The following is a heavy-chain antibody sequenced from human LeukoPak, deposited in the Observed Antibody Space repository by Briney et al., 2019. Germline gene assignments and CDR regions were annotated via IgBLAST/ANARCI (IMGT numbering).Heavy chain of an antibody. D-gene: IGHD3-22*01. Sequence: GGSLRLSCAASGFTFCSYAMICVRQAPGKGLEWVSAISGSGGSTYYADSVKGRFTISSDNSKNTLYLQMNSLRAEDTAVYYCAKGGAGYYYDSSGAGYYFYYWGEGTLVTVSS. J-gene: IGHJ4*02. CDR3: AKGGAGYYYDSSGAGYYFYY. V-gene: IGHV3-23*01. CDR2: ISGSGGST. CDR1: GFTFCSYA.